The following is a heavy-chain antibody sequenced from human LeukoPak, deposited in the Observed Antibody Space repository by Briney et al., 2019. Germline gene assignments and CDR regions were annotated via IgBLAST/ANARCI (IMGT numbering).Heavy chain of an antibody. CDR3: AKASADLYLDY. V-gene: IGHV3-9*03. J-gene: IGHJ4*02. D-gene: IGHD2-2*01. Sequence: GRSLRLSCAASGFTFDDYAMHWVRQAPGKGLEWVSGISWNSGSIGYADSVKGRFTISRDNAKNSLYLQMNSLRAEDMALYYCAKASADLYLDYWGQGTLVTLSS. CDR2: ISWNSGSI. CDR1: GFTFDDYA.